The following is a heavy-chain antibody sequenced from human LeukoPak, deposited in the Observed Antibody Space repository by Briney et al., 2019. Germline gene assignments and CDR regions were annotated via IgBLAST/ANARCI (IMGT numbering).Heavy chain of an antibody. CDR1: GFTFSSSA. Sequence: GGSLRLSCSASGFTFSSSAMSWVRQAPGKGLEWVSAIGTSGDRTFYADSVKGRFTISRDNSKNTLYLQMKSLRAEDTAVYYCARDRPYFDYWGQGTLVTVSS. V-gene: IGHV3-23*01. J-gene: IGHJ4*02. CDR2: IGTSGDRT. CDR3: ARDRPYFDY.